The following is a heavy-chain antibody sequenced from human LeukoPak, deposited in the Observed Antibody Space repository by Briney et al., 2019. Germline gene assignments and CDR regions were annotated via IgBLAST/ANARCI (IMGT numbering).Heavy chain of an antibody. CDR3: AKGDYYDLDY. J-gene: IGHJ4*02. Sequence: HPGGSLRLSCAASGFTFSNYGMNWVRQAPGKGLEWVSIITSGVGITYYADSVKGRFTISRDNSKNTLYLQMSSLRAEDTAVYYCAKGDYYDLDYWGQGTLVTVSS. D-gene: IGHD3-22*01. CDR1: GFTFSNYG. V-gene: IGHV3-23*01. CDR2: ITSGVGIT.